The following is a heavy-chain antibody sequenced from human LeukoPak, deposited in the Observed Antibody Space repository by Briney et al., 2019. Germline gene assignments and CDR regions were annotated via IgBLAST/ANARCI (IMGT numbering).Heavy chain of an antibody. CDR2: INPNSGGT. Sequence: ASVKVSCKASGYTFTGYYMHWVRQAPGQGLEWMGRINPNSGGTNYAQKFQGGVTMTRDTSISTAYMELSRLRSDDTAVYYCARRATRFRELLYYSDYWGQGTLVTVSS. D-gene: IGHD1-26*01. V-gene: IGHV1-2*06. CDR1: GYTFTGYY. CDR3: ARRATRFRELLYYSDY. J-gene: IGHJ4*02.